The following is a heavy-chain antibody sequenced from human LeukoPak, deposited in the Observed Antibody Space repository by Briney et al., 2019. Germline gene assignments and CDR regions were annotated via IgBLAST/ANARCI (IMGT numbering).Heavy chain of an antibody. J-gene: IGHJ4*02. V-gene: IGHV4-39*07. CDR3: ARGSPYGY. CDR1: GFTFSSYS. CDR2: IHYSGKT. Sequence: LRLSCAASGFTFSSYSMNWVRQPPGKGLEWIGSIHYSGKTYHNPSLKSRVTISIDTSKNQFSLKLTSVTAADTAVYYCARGSPYGYWGQGILVTVSS. D-gene: IGHD4-17*01.